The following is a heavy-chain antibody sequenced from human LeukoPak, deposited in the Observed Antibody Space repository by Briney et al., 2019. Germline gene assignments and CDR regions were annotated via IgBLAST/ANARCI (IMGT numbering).Heavy chain of an antibody. J-gene: IGHJ4*02. CDR2: IYSGGST. Sequence: GGSLRLSCAASGFTFSDYAMNWVRQAPGKGLEWVSVIYSGGSTYYADSVKGRFTISRDNSKNTLYLQMNSLRAEDTAVYYCARDTGYWGQGTLVTVSS. V-gene: IGHV3-53*01. CDR3: ARDTGY. CDR1: GFTFSDYA.